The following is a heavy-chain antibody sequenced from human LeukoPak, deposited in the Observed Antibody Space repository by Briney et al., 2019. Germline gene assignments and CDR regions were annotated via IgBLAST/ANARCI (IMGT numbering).Heavy chain of an antibody. Sequence: GGSLRLSCAASGFTFSSYSVNWVRQAPGKGLEWVSFISTSSSYIHNADSVKGRFTISRDNAENSLYLQMNSLRAEDTAVYYCARAAIAAARIYSYMDVWGKGTTVTVSS. V-gene: IGHV3-21*01. J-gene: IGHJ6*03. CDR2: ISTSSSYI. CDR1: GFTFSSYS. D-gene: IGHD6-13*01. CDR3: ARAAIAAARIYSYMDV.